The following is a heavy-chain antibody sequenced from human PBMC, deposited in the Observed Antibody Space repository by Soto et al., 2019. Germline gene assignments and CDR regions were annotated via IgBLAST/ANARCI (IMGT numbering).Heavy chain of an antibody. CDR3: VKEGSGWSYLDH. Sequence: QVQLQESGPELVKPSGTLSLSCVVSSGSISSTNWWSWVRQPPGRGLEWIEAIYHSGSINYNPSLRSRVTISVDKSKNQFSLNLISVTAADTAVYFCVKEGSGWSYLDHWGQGILVTVSS. CDR1: SGSISSTNW. J-gene: IGHJ4*02. CDR2: IYHSGSI. V-gene: IGHV4-4*02. D-gene: IGHD6-19*01.